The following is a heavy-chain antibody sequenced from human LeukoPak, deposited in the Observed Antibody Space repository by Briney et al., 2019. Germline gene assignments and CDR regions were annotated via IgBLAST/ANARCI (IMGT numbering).Heavy chain of an antibody. CDR3: AKERRGYCSGGSCYSGY. Sequence: PGRSLRLSCAASGFTFSSYGMHWVRQAPGNGLEWVAVISYDGSNKYYADSVKGRFTISRDNSKNTLYLQMNSLRAEDTAVYYCAKERRGYCSGGSCYSGYWGQGTLVTVSS. J-gene: IGHJ4*02. V-gene: IGHV3-30*18. D-gene: IGHD2-15*01. CDR2: ISYDGSNK. CDR1: GFTFSSYG.